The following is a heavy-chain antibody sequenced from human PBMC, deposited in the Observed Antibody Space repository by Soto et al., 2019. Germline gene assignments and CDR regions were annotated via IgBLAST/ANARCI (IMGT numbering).Heavy chain of an antibody. J-gene: IGHJ4*02. CDR3: AIGGRVGATGPFDY. D-gene: IGHD1-26*01. V-gene: IGHV3-30*03. CDR1: GFTFSSYG. CDR2: ISYDGSNK. Sequence: QAGGSLRLSCAASGFTFSSYGMHWVRQAPGKGLEWVAVISYDGSNKYYADSVKGRFTISRDNSKNTLYLQMNSLRAEDTAVYYCAIGGRVGATGPFDYWGQGTLVTVSS.